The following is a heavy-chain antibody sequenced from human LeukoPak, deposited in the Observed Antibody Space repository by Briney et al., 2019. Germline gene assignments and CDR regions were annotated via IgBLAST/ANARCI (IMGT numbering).Heavy chain of an antibody. CDR3: ARGSNNHY. CDR2: IYYSGGT. CDR1: GGSISSYY. Sequence: SETLSLTCTVSGGSISSYYWSWIRQPPGRGLEWIGYIYYSGGTNYNPSLKSRVTISVDTSKNQFSLKLSSVTAADTAVYYCARGSNNHYWGQGTLVTVSS. J-gene: IGHJ4*02. V-gene: IGHV4-59*01. D-gene: IGHD1-14*01.